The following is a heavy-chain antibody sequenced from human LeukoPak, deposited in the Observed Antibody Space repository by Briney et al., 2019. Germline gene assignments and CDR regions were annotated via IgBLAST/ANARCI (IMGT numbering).Heavy chain of an antibody. J-gene: IGHJ5*02. CDR1: GGSISTFH. CDR3: ARGEYWFDP. CDR2: IYHSGTT. V-gene: IGHV4-59*01. D-gene: IGHD3-10*01. Sequence: SETLSLTCTVSGGSISTFHWSWIRQPPGKGLEWIGYIYHSGTTNYNPSLKSRVTISVDTSKNQFSLKLSSVTAADTAVYYCARGEYWFDPWGQGTLVTVSS.